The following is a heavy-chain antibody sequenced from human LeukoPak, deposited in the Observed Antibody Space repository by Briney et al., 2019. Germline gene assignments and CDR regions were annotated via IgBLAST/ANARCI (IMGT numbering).Heavy chain of an antibody. CDR1: GFTFDDYA. Sequence: GGSLRLSCAASGFTFDDYAMHWVRQAPGKGLEWVSGISWNSGSIGYADSVKGRFTISRDNAKNSLYLQMNSLRAEDTALYYCAKALRGCRGFDYWGQGTLVTVSS. CDR2: ISWNSGSI. D-gene: IGHD5-18*01. J-gene: IGHJ4*02. V-gene: IGHV3-9*01. CDR3: AKALRGCRGFDY.